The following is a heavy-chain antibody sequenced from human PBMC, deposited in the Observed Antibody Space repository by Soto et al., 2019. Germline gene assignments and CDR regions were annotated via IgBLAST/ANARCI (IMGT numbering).Heavy chain of an antibody. J-gene: IGHJ6*04. V-gene: IGHV4-4*02. CDR2: IYHSGST. CDR1: GGSISSSNW. Sequence: SETLSLTCAVSGGSISSSNWGSWVRQPPGKGLEWIGEIYHSGSTNYNPSLKSRATISVDKSKNQFSLKLSSVTAADTAVYYCARGPPAGWLPHYYYGMYGWGKGTTVSVAS. D-gene: IGHD5-12*01. CDR3: ARGPPAGWLPHYYYGMYG.